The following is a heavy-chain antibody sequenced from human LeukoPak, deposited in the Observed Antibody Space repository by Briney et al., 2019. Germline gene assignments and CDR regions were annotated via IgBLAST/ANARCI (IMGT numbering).Heavy chain of an antibody. V-gene: IGHV1-18*01. J-gene: IGHJ4*02. CDR3: ARVLVGATTHFDY. Sequence: VSVKVSCKASGYTFTSYGISWVRQAPGQGLEWMGWISAYNGNTNYAQKLQGRVTMTTDTSTSTAHMELRSLRSDDTAVYYCARVLVGATTHFDYWGQGTLVTVSS. D-gene: IGHD1-26*01. CDR2: ISAYNGNT. CDR1: GYTFTSYG.